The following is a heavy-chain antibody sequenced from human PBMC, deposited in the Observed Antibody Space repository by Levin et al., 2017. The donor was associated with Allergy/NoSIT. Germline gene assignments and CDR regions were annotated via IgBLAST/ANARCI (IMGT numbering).Heavy chain of an antibody. CDR1: GYTFTSYG. J-gene: IGHJ5*02. CDR3: ARVESIAAFDP. V-gene: IGHV1-18*01. D-gene: IGHD6-6*01. CDR2: ISAYNGNT. Sequence: GGSLRLSCKASGYTFTSYGISWVRQAPGQGLEWMGWISAYNGNTNYAQKLQGRVTMTTDTSTSTAYMELRSLRSDDTAVYYCARVESIAAFDPWGQGTLVTVSS.